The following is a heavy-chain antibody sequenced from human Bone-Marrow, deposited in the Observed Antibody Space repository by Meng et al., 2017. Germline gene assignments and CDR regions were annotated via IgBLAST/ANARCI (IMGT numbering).Heavy chain of an antibody. V-gene: IGHV3-30*04. CDR3: AREPIPIAVAGYFDY. CDR2: ISYDGNNK. CDR1: GFTFNSYA. Sequence: GESLKISCAASGFTFNSYAMHWVRQAPGKGLEWVAVISYDGNNKYYADSVKGRFTISRDNSKNTLYLQMNSLRAEDTAVYYCAREPIPIAVAGYFDYWGQGTLVTVSS. J-gene: IGHJ4*02. D-gene: IGHD6-19*01.